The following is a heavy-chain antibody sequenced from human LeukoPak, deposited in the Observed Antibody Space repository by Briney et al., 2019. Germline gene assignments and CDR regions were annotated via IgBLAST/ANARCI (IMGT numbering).Heavy chain of an antibody. V-gene: IGHV3-21*01. J-gene: IGHJ4*02. Sequence: PGGSLGLSCAGSGFTFSSYSMMWVRQAPGKGLEWVSSIRGDSTETRHAGSLMGRFTISRDNAKKSLYLQMNSLRVEDTAVYYCARGHFGVVLDYWGQGTLVTVSS. CDR2: IRGDSTET. CDR3: ARGHFGVVLDY. D-gene: IGHD3-3*01. CDR1: GFTFSSYS.